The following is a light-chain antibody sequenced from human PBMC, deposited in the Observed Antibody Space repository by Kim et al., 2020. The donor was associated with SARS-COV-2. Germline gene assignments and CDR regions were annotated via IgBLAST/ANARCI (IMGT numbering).Light chain of an antibody. CDR3: QAWDSNTAV. Sequence: SVSPGQTARITCSGDKLGDKYACWYQQKSGQSPVLVIYQDNLRPSGIPGRFSGSNSGNKATLTITGTQAIDEAEYYCQAWDSNTAVFGGGTQLTVL. CDR1: KLGDKY. CDR2: QDN. J-gene: IGLJ2*01. V-gene: IGLV3-1*01.